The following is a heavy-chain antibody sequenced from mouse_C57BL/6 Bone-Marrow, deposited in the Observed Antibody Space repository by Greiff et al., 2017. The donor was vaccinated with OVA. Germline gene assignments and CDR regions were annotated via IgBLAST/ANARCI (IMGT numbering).Heavy chain of an antibody. J-gene: IGHJ2*01. V-gene: IGHV14-1*01. CDR1: GFNIKDYY. Sequence: VQLQQSGAELVRPGASVKLSCTASGFNIKDYYMHWVKHRPEQGLEWIGRIDPEDGDTEYAPKFQGKATMTADTSSNTAYLQLSSLTSEDTAVYYCTTAYYYGSSPFDYWGQGTTLTVSS. D-gene: IGHD1-1*01. CDR3: TTAYYYGSSPFDY. CDR2: IDPEDGDT.